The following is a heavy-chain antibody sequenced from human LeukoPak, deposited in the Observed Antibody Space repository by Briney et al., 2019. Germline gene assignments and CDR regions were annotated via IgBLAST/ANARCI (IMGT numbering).Heavy chain of an antibody. Sequence: ASVKVSCKASGDTFTSYGISWVRQAPGQGLEWMGWISAYNGNTNYAQKLQGRVTMTTDTSTSTAYMELRSLRSDDTAVYYCATLSDYYHSSGYYFGYWGQGTLVTVSS. CDR1: GDTFTSYG. CDR2: ISAYNGNT. D-gene: IGHD3-22*01. CDR3: ATLSDYYHSSGYYFGY. V-gene: IGHV1-18*01. J-gene: IGHJ4*02.